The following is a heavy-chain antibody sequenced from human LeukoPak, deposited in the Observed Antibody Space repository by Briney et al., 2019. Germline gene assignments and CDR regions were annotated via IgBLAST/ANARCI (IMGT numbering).Heavy chain of an antibody. CDR1: GFIFSDSA. CDR2: IRTKTNNYAT. D-gene: IGHD2-21*02. Sequence: GGSLRLSCAASGFIFSDSAIHWVRQASGKGLEWLGRIRTKTNNYATAYGVSVKSRFTISRDDSKNTAYLQMNSLKTEDTAVYYCRVTCAGDCYMGGHLGQGTLVTVSS. J-gene: IGHJ4*02. CDR3: RVTCAGDCYMGGH. V-gene: IGHV3-73*01.